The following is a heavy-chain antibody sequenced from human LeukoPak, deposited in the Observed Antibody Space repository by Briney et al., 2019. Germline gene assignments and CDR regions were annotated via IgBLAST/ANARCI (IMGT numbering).Heavy chain of an antibody. Sequence: SETLSLTCTVSGGSISSYYWSWIRQPPGKGLEWIGYIYYSGSTNYNPSLKSRVTISVDTSKNQLSLKLSSVTAADTAVYYCATSTSGYSYAKYWGQGTLVTVSS. CDR3: ATSTSGYSYAKY. CDR1: GGSISSYY. V-gene: IGHV4-59*01. J-gene: IGHJ4*02. D-gene: IGHD5-18*01. CDR2: IYYSGST.